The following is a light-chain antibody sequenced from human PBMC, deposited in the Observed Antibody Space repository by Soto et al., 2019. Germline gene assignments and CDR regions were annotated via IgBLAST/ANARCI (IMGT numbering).Light chain of an antibody. CDR1: SGDFGNYNY. CDR3: NSYTNTNTLPV. Sequence: QSALTQPDSVSGSPGQSITISCTGASGDFGNYNYVSWYQQHPGKAPQLLIYGVTNRPSGVSNRFSGSKSGNTASLTISGLQADDEAVYYCNSYTNTNTLPVFGTGTKLTVL. J-gene: IGLJ1*01. CDR2: GVT. V-gene: IGLV2-14*03.